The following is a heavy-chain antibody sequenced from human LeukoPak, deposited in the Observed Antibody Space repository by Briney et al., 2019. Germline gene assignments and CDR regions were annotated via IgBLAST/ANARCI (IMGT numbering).Heavy chain of an antibody. CDR3: ARDIDCSSTSCYDDAFDI. J-gene: IGHJ3*02. Sequence: GGSLRLSCAASGFTFSDYYMSWIRQAPGKGLEWVSYISSSGSTIYYADSVKGRFTISRDNAKNSLYLQMNSLRAEDTAVYYCARDIDCSSTSCYDDAFDIWGQGTMVTVSS. CDR1: GFTFSDYY. CDR2: ISSSGSTI. V-gene: IGHV3-11*04. D-gene: IGHD2-2*01.